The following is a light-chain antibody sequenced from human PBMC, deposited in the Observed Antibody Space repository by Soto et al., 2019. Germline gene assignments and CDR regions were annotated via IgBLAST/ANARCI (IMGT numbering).Light chain of an antibody. J-gene: IGKJ5*01. Sequence: EIVLTQSASTLSWSAGERATLSCGASQSGSSSLAWYQQKPVQAPRLLIYDASNRATGIPARFSGTLYGTDFTLTINNLEPEDFAVYYCQVRTNWSIAFGRGTRLEIK. CDR1: QSGSSS. CDR3: QVRTNWSIA. CDR2: DAS. V-gene: IGKV3-11*01.